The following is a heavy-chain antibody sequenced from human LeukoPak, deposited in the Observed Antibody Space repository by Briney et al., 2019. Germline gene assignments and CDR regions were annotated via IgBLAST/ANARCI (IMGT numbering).Heavy chain of an antibody. Sequence: ASVNVSCKASGGTFSSYAISWVRQAPGQGLEWMGGIIPIFGTANYAQKFQGRVTITADESTSTAYMELSSLRSEDTAVYYCARGGHCSSTSCYRFDYWGQGTLVTVSS. CDR1: GGTFSSYA. D-gene: IGHD2-2*01. V-gene: IGHV1-69*13. CDR2: IIPIFGTA. J-gene: IGHJ4*02. CDR3: ARGGHCSSTSCYRFDY.